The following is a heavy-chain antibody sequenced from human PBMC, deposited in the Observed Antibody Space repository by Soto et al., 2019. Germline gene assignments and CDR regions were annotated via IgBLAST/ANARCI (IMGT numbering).Heavy chain of an antibody. Sequence: SVKVSCKASGGAFSSYAISRVRQAPGQGLEWMGGIIPIFGTANYAQKFQGRVTITADESTSTAYMELSSLRSEDTAVYYCARETFFGGNVYYYYGMDVWGQGTTVTVSS. V-gene: IGHV1-69*13. CDR3: ARETFFGGNVYYYYGMDV. D-gene: IGHD3-3*01. CDR2: IIPIFGTA. CDR1: GGAFSSYA. J-gene: IGHJ6*01.